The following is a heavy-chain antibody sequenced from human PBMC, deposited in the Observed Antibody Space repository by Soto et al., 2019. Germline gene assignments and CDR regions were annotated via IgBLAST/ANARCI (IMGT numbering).Heavy chain of an antibody. D-gene: IGHD6-19*01. V-gene: IGHV3-48*02. Sequence: EVQLVESGGSLVQPGGSLRLSCSASGFTFSSYSLNWVRQAPGKGLEWVAHIRSSGTPKHYADSVRGRFTISRDNAESSLFLQMNSLRDEDTAVYDCARGGWDDSGLLDYWGLGTLVTVSP. J-gene: IGHJ4*02. CDR1: GFTFSSYS. CDR2: IRSSGTPK. CDR3: ARGGWDDSGLLDY.